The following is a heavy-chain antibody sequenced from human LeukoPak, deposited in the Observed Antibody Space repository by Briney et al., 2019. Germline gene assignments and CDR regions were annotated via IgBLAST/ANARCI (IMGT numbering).Heavy chain of an antibody. CDR1: GYTFTTYD. J-gene: IGHJ4*02. Sequence: ASVTVSFMASGYTFTTYDINWVRQATGQGLEWMGWMNPNSGNTGYAQKFQGRVTMTRNTSISTAFMELSGLRSEDTAVYFCARRNTAMVAGLDYWGQGSLVTVSS. CDR3: ARRNTAMVAGLDY. V-gene: IGHV1-8*01. CDR2: MNPNSGNT. D-gene: IGHD5-18*01.